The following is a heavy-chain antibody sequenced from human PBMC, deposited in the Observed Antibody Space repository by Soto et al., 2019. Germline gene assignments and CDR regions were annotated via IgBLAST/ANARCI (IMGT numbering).Heavy chain of an antibody. CDR2: INHSGST. CDR3: ASGGGGYYYYVMDV. CDR1: GGSFSGYY. J-gene: IGHJ6*02. D-gene: IGHD2-15*01. Sequence: SETLSLTCAVYGGSFSGYYWSWIRQPPGKGLEWIGEINHSGSTNYNPSLKSRVTISVDTSKNQFSLKLSSVTAADTAVYYCASGGGGYYYYVMDVCGQGTTVTGSS. V-gene: IGHV4-34*01.